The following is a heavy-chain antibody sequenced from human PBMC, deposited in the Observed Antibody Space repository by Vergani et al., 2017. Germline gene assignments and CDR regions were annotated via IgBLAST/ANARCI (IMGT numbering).Heavy chain of an antibody. CDR2: VYARDSIT. J-gene: IGHJ4*02. V-gene: IGHV5-51*01. CDR1: GYTFTDYW. Sequence: EVPLVQSGAEVKKPGESMKISCEGSGYTFTDYWVGGVRQKPGKGLEWRGVVYARDSITRYSRAFEGQVTISADKSMNTAYFVWDSLRASDSAMYYCVRRRWERQGVDYWGQGTLVTV. CDR3: VRRRWERQGVDY. D-gene: IGHD1-26*01.